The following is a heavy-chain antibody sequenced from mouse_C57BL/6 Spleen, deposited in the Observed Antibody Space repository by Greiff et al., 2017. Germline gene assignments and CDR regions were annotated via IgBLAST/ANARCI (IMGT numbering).Heavy chain of an antibody. CDR2: IYPGSGNT. V-gene: IGHV1-76*01. CDR1: GYTFTDYY. D-gene: IGHD2-1*01. Sequence: QVQLQQSGAELVRPGASVKLSCTASGYTFTDYYINWVKQRPGPGLEWIARIYPGSGNTYYNEKFKGKATLTAEKSSSTAYLQLSSLTSEDSAVYFCSRHLYDGNYVAIDYWGQGTSVTVSA. CDR3: SRHLYDGNYVAIDY. J-gene: IGHJ4*01.